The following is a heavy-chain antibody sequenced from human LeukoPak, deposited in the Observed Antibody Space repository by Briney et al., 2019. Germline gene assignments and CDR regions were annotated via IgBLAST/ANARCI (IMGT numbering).Heavy chain of an antibody. Sequence: GGSLRLSCAASGFTFSSYSMNWVRQAPGKGLEWVSSISSSSSYIYYADSVKGRFTISRDNAKNSLYLQMNSLRAEDTAVYYCAREGAAGPYYYYYYMDVWGKGTTVTISS. CDR3: AREGAAGPYYYYYYMDV. V-gene: IGHV3-21*01. J-gene: IGHJ6*03. CDR1: GFTFSSYS. CDR2: ISSSSSYI. D-gene: IGHD6-13*01.